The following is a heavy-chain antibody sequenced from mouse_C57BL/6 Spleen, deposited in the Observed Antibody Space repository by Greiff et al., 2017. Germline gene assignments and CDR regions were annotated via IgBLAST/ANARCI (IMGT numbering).Heavy chain of an antibody. V-gene: IGHV5-4*01. CDR2: ISDGGSYT. CDR3: ARARATVVAFDY. D-gene: IGHD1-1*01. J-gene: IGHJ2*01. Sequence: EVQLVESGGGLVKPGGSLKLSCAASGFNFSSYAMSWVSQTPEKRLEWVATISDGGSYTYYPDNVEGRFTISRDNAKNNLYLQMSHLNSEDTAMYYCARARATVVAFDYWGQGTILTVSS. CDR1: GFNFSSYA.